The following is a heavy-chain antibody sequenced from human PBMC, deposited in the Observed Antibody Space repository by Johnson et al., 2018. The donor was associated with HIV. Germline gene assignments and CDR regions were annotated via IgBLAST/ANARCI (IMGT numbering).Heavy chain of an antibody. V-gene: IGHV3-73*01. Sequence: VQLVESGGGLIQPGGSLRLSCAASGFTLSGSHIHWVRQASGKGLEWVGRVRTEAKNHATAYAASVTGRFSISRDDSKNTAYLQMNSLKTEDTAMYYCTRWLDNDDFWDAFDIWGQGTTVSVS. CDR1: GFTLSGSH. J-gene: IGHJ3*02. CDR2: VRTEAKNHAT. CDR3: TRWLDNDDFWDAFDI. D-gene: IGHD3/OR15-3a*01.